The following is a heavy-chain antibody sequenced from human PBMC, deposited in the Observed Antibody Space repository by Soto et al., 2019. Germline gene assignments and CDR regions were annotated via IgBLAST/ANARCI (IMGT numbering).Heavy chain of an antibody. CDR2: FDPEDGET. D-gene: IGHD1-26*01. V-gene: IGHV1-24*01. CDR3: AKGGAIVAAGTRVYLYNAMDV. CDR1: GYTLTELS. J-gene: IGHJ6*02. Sequence: ASVKVSCKVSGYTLTELSMHWVRQAPGKGLEWMGGFDPEDGETIYAQKFQGRVTMTEDTSTDTAYMELSSLRSEDTAVYYCAKGGAIVAAGTRVYLYNAMDVWGQGTTVTVSS.